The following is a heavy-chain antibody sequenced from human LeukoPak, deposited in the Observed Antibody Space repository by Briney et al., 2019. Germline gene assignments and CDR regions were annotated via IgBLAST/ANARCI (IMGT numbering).Heavy chain of an antibody. CDR2: INYSGST. CDR1: GGSITTSNYY. Sequence: PSETLSLTCTVSGGSITTSNYYWGWTRQPPGKGLEWIGIINYSGSTYYNPSLKSRVTLSVDTSKNQFSLKLNSVTAADTAVYYCAGVPTSDYFDCWGQGTLVTVSP. J-gene: IGHJ4*02. CDR3: AGVPTSDYFDC. V-gene: IGHV4-39*07.